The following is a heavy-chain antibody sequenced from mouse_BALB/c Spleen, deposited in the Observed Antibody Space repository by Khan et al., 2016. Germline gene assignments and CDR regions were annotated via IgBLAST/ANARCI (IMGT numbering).Heavy chain of an antibody. CDR1: GDSITSGY. J-gene: IGHJ4*01. D-gene: IGHD1-1*01. CDR2: ISYSGST. Sequence: EVQLQESGPSLVKPSQTLSLTYSVTGDSITSGYWNWIRKFPGNKLEYMGYISYSGSTYYNPSLKSRISITRDTSKNQYYLQLNSVTTEDTATYYCARYDGSSYVRAMDYWGQGTSVTVSS. V-gene: IGHV3-8*02. CDR3: ARYDGSSYVRAMDY.